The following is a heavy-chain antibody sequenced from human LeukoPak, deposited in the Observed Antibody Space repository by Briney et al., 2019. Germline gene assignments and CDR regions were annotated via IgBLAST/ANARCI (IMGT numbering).Heavy chain of an antibody. V-gene: IGHV4-61*01. CDR3: ARDARYGRSIWYGWFDP. CDR2: ISYSGST. J-gene: IGHJ5*02. CDR1: GGSVNSGTYY. Sequence: PSETLSLTCTVSGGSVNSGTYYWSWIRQPPGKGLEWIGYISYSGSTNYNPSLKSRVTISVDTSKNQFSLKLSSVTAEDTAVYYCARDARYGRSIWYGWFDPWGQGTLVTVSS. D-gene: IGHD6-13*01.